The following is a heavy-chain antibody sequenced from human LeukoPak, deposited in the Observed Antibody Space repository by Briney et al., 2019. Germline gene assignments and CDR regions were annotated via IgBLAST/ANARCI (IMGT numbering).Heavy chain of an antibody. V-gene: IGHV3-21*01. J-gene: IGHJ4*02. CDR2: ISSSSSYI. Sequence: GGSLRLSCAAPGFTFSSYSMNWVRQAPGKGLEWVSSISSSSSYIYYADSVKGRFTISRDKAKNSLYLQMNSLRAEDTAVYYCARGGYMATINYGGEGTLVTVSS. CDR3: ARGGYMATINY. CDR1: GFTFSSYS. D-gene: IGHD5-24*01.